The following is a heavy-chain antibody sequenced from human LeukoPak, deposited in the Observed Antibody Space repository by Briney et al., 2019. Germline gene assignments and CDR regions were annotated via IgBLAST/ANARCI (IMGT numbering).Heavy chain of an antibody. CDR2: MSYDGSNK. Sequence: PGGSLRLSCAASGFTFSTYGMHWVRQAPGKGLEWVAVMSYDGSNKYYADSVKGRFTFSRHNSKNTLYLQMNSLRVEDTAVYYCAKGGAHTIKQAFDIWGQGTMVTVSS. CDR3: AKGGAHTIKQAFDI. CDR1: GFTFSTYG. D-gene: IGHD1-26*01. J-gene: IGHJ3*02. V-gene: IGHV3-30*18.